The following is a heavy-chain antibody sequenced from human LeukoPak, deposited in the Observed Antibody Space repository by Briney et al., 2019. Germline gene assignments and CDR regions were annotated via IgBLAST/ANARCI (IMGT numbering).Heavy chain of an antibody. CDR1: GFTFSSYS. CDR2: ISSSSSYI. CDR3: ARSSGYDYGSWFDP. J-gene: IGHJ5*02. D-gene: IGHD5-12*01. Sequence: GGSLRLSCAASGFTFSSYSMNWVRQAPGKGLEWVSSISSSSSYIYYADSVKGRFTISRDNAKNSLYLQMNSLRAEDTAVYYCARSSGYDYGSWFDPWGQGTLVTVSS. V-gene: IGHV3-21*01.